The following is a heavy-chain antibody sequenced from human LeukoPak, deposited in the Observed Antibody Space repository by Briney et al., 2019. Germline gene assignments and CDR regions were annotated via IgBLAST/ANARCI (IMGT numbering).Heavy chain of an antibody. CDR1: GGTFSSYA. Sequence: GASVKASCKASGGTFSSYAISWVRQAPGQGLEWMGRIIPIFGTANYAQKFQGRVTITTDESTSTAYMELSSLRSEDTAVYYCARFASGDPFDYWGQGTLVTVSS. CDR2: IIPIFGTA. V-gene: IGHV1-69*05. CDR3: ARFASGDPFDY. D-gene: IGHD2-21*02. J-gene: IGHJ4*02.